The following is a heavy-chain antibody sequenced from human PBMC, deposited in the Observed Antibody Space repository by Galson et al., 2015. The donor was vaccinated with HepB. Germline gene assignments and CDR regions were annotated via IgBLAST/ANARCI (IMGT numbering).Heavy chain of an antibody. D-gene: IGHD2-15*01. J-gene: IGHJ6*02. Sequence: SLRLSCAASGFTFSSYSMSWVRQAPGKGLEWVSYISSSSSTIYYADSVKGRFTISRDNAKNSLYLQMNSLRAEDTAVYYCVVAAQGRYYYYGRDVWGQGTTVTVSS. CDR3: VVAAQGRYYYYGRDV. V-gene: IGHV3-48*04. CDR2: ISSSSSTI. CDR1: GFTFSSYS.